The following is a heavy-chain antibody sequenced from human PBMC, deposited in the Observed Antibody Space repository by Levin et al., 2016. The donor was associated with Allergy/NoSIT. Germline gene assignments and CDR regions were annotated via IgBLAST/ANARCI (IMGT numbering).Heavy chain of an antibody. J-gene: IGHJ6*03. CDR3: TPQTNGYMDI. D-gene: IGHD2-8*01. CDR2: IGSASTTM. CDR1: GFTFSSYP. Sequence: GESLKISCAASGFTFSSYPMSWVRQAPGKGLQWISYIGSASTTMFYIDSVKGRFTISRDNAKKSLYLQMNSLRVEDTALYYCTPQTNGYMDIWGKGIAVTVSS. V-gene: IGHV3-48*01.